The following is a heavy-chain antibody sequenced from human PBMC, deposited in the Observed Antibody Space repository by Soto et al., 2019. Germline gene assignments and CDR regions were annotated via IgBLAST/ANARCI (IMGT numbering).Heavy chain of an antibody. Sequence: SVKVSCKASGGTFSSYAISWVRQAPGQGLEWMGGIIPIFGTANYAQKFQGRVTMTRNTSISTAYMELSSLRSEDTAVYYCARSGQVGNWIDPWGQGILVTVSS. CDR3: ARSGQVGNWIDP. D-gene: IGHD3-3*01. V-gene: IGHV1-69*05. CDR1: GGTFSSYA. J-gene: IGHJ5*02. CDR2: IIPIFGTA.